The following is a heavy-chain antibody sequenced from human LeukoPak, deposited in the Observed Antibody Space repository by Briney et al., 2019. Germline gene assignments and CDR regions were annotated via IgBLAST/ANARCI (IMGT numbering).Heavy chain of an antibody. CDR2: IYPGDSDT. CDR3: ARHEGPRLWLHGYYYYYGMDV. V-gene: IGHV5-51*01. D-gene: IGHD5-18*01. Sequence: GESLKISCKGSGYSFTSHWIGWVRQMPGKGLEWMGIIYPGDSDTRYSPSFQDQVTISADKSISTAYLQWSSLKASDTAMYYCARHEGPRLWLHGYYYYYGMDVWGQGTTVTVSS. CDR1: GYSFTSHW. J-gene: IGHJ6*02.